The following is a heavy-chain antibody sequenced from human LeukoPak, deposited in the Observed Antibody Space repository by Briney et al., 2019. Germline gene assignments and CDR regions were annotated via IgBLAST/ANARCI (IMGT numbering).Heavy chain of an antibody. CDR2: IKLDGSDK. J-gene: IGHJ5*02. CDR1: GFTFSSYW. CDR3: ARAMRYSTSYSWFDP. Sequence: PGGSLRLSCAVSGFTFSSYWMSWVSQAPGKGLEWVANIKLDGSDKYYVDSVKGRFTISRDNAKNSLYLQMNSLRAEDTAVYYCARAMRYSTSYSWFDPWGQGTLVTVSS. V-gene: IGHV3-7*01. D-gene: IGHD6-6*01.